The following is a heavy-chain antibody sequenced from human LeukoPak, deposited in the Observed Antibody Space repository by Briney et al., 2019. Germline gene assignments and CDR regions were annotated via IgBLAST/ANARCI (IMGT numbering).Heavy chain of an antibody. CDR2: FYNRGSP. V-gene: IGHV4-39*01. J-gene: IGHJ4*02. Sequence: ETLSLTCSVSGGSITSGDYRWSWNRQSPGKGLEWIGSFYNRGSPYYNPSLKSRVTISLDTSKNQFSLKLTSVTAADTAIYYCARQFDYWGPGTLVTVSS. CDR1: GGSITSGDYR. CDR3: ARQFDY.